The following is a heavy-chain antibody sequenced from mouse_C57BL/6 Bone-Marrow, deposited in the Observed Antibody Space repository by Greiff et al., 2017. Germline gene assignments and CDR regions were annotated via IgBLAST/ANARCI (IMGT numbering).Heavy chain of an antibody. CDR1: GFTFSDYY. V-gene: IGHV5-12*01. CDR2: ISNGGGST. J-gene: IGHJ3*01. Sequence: EVKVVESGGGLVQPGGSLKLSCAASGFTFSDYYMYWVRQTPEKRLEWVAYISNGGGSTYYPDTVKGRFTISRANAKNTLYLQMSRLKSEDTAMYYCARSAGCSYTWCAYWGQGTLVTVSA. D-gene: IGHD1-1*01. CDR3: ARSAGCSYTWCAY.